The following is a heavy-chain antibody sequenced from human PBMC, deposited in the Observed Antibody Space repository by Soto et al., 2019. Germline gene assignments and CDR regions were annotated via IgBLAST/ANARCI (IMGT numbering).Heavy chain of an antibody. CDR2: IYSNGDT. V-gene: IGHV4-31*03. Sequence: SETLSLTCSVSSDSMNSGGNYWSWIRQHPGKGLEWIGYIYSNGDTYYNPSLKSRVTISVDTSKNQFSLNLTSVTAADTAVYYCARRGGSSSGYYYYATDVWGQGTTVTVS. D-gene: IGHD6-6*01. CDR1: SDSMNSGGNY. CDR3: ARRGGSSSGYYYYATDV. J-gene: IGHJ6*02.